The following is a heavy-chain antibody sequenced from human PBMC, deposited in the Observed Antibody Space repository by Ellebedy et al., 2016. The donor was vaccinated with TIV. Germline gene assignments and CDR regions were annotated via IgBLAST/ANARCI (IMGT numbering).Heavy chain of an antibody. Sequence: GESLKISXAASGFTFSSYAMSWVRQAPGKGLEWVSAISGSGGSTYYADSVKGRFTISRDNSKNTLYLQMNSLRAEDTAVYYCAKDVIGEWSYWGQGTLVTVSS. CDR2: ISGSGGST. CDR3: AKDVIGEWSY. J-gene: IGHJ4*02. CDR1: GFTFSSYA. V-gene: IGHV3-23*01. D-gene: IGHD3-10*01.